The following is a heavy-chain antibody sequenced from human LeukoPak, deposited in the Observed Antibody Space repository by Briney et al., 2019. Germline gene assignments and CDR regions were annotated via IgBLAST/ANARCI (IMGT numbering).Heavy chain of an antibody. V-gene: IGHV1-2*06. J-gene: IGHJ6*03. CDR2: ISPNSGGT. Sequence: ASVKVSCKASGYTFTGYYMHWVRQAPGQGLEWMGRISPNSGGTNYAQHFQGRVTMTRDTSISTAYMELSRLSSDDTAVYYCARGDSSRGYYYMDVWGKGTTVTVSS. CDR3: ARGDSSRGYYYMDV. CDR1: GYTFTGYY. D-gene: IGHD6-6*01.